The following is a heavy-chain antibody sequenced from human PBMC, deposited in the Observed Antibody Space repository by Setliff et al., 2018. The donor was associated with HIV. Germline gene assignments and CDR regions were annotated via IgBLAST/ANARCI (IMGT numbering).Heavy chain of an antibody. CDR3: ARDGSVELAAPDY. Sequence: ASVKVSCKASGYNFTSYGFTWVRQAPGQGLEWMGWISAYKGNTNYAQRLQGRVTMTTDTATSTAYMELRSLRSDDTAVYFCARDGSVELAAPDYWGQGTLVTV. CDR1: GYNFTSYG. J-gene: IGHJ4*02. CDR2: ISAYKGNT. D-gene: IGHD6-13*01. V-gene: IGHV1-18*01.